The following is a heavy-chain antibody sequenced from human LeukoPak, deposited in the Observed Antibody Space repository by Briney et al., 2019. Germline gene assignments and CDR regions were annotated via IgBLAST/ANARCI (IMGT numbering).Heavy chain of an antibody. J-gene: IGHJ4*02. CDR3: ARFSEYYHSSVHYLDY. Sequence: GASVKVSCKASGYTFTGYYMHWVRQAPGQGLEWMGWINPNSGGTNYAQKFQGRVTMSVDTSRNQFFLRLSSVTAADTAVYYCARFSEYYHSSVHYLDYWGQGTLVSVSS. V-gene: IGHV1-2*02. D-gene: IGHD3-22*01. CDR1: GYTFTGYY. CDR2: INPNSGGT.